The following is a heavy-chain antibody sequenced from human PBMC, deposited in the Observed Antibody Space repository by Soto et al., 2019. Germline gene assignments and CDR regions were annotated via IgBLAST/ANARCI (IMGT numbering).Heavy chain of an antibody. D-gene: IGHD3-10*01. CDR3: ARDKYYYGSGKDGMDV. Sequence: SETLSLTCTVPGGAISRGGYYWGWIRQHPGQGLEWIGYIYYSGSTYYNPSLESRVTISVDTSKNQFSLKLSSVTAADTAVYYCARDKYYYGSGKDGMDVWGQGTTVTVSS. V-gene: IGHV4-31*03. J-gene: IGHJ6*02. CDR2: IYYSGST. CDR1: GGAISRGGYY.